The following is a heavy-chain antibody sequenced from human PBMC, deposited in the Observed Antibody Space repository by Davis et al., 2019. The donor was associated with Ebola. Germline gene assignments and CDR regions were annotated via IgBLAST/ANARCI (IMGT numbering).Heavy chain of an antibody. D-gene: IGHD4-11*01. J-gene: IGHJ4*02. CDR1: GYTFTGYY. CDR3: ARGKTVDYSRYYFDY. Sequence: ASVKVSCKASGYTFTGYYMHWVRQAPGQGLEWMGWMNPNSGNTGYAQKFQGRVTMTRNTSISTAYMELSSLRSEDTAVYYCARGKTVDYSRYYFDYWGQGTLVTVSS. V-gene: IGHV1-8*02. CDR2: MNPNSGNT.